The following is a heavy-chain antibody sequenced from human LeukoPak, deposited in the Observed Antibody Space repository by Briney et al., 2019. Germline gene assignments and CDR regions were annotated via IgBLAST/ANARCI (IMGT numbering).Heavy chain of an antibody. Sequence: PGGSLRLSCAASGFSFSDYEMNWVRQAPGKGLEWLSHIDISGNTIHYADSVEGRFTISRDNAKNSVYLQMNSLRAEDTAVYYCARRGLITMVRGVIPPIYYFDYWGQGTLVTVSS. CDR2: IDISGNTI. V-gene: IGHV3-48*03. D-gene: IGHD3-10*01. CDR1: GFSFSDYE. J-gene: IGHJ4*02. CDR3: ARRGLITMVRGVIPPIYYFDY.